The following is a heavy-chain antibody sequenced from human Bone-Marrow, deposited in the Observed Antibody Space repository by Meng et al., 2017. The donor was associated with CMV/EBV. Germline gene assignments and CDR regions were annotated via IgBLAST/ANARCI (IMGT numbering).Heavy chain of an antibody. D-gene: IGHD3-22*01. Sequence: ASVKVSCKATGYTFPSFGISWVRQAPGQGLEWMGWISAYSGDTRYPQKFQGRLTMTADTSTSTAYMDLRSLRSDDTAVYYCVRESSDHYDPIGFPHYWGQGTPVTVSS. V-gene: IGHV1-18*01. CDR3: VRESSDHYDPIGFPHY. J-gene: IGHJ4*02. CDR2: ISAYSGDT. CDR1: GYTFPSFG.